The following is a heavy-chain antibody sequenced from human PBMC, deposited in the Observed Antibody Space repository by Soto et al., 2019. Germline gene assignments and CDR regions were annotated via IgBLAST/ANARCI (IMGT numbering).Heavy chain of an antibody. V-gene: IGHV4-39*07. CDR2: IYYSGST. CDR1: GGSISSSSYY. D-gene: IGHD3-22*01. Sequence: SETLSLTCTVSGGSISSSSYYWGWIRQPPGKGLEWIGSIYYSGSTYYNPSLKSRVTISVDTSKNQFSLKLSSVTAADTAVYYCARSYYYYDSSGPSYYFDYWGQGTLVTVSS. CDR3: ARSYYYYDSSGPSYYFDY. J-gene: IGHJ4*02.